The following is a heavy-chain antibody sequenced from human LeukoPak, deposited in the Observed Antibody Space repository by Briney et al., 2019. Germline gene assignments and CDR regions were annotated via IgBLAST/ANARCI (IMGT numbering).Heavy chain of an antibody. Sequence: TGGSLRLSCAASGFTFSSYNMNWVRQAPGKGLESVSFITSSSSTVYYADSVKGRFTISRDNAKNSLYLQMNSLRDEDTAVYYCARGRTSSWYFDYWGQGTLVTVSS. CDR1: GFTFSSYN. J-gene: IGHJ4*02. V-gene: IGHV3-48*02. CDR3: ARGRTSSWYFDY. D-gene: IGHD6-13*01. CDR2: ITSSSSTV.